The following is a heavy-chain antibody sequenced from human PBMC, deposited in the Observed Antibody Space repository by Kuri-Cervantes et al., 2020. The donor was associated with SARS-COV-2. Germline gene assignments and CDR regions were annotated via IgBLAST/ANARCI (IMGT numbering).Heavy chain of an antibody. Sequence: ESLRLSCTVSGGSISSYYWSWIRQPPGKGLEWIGYIYYSGSTNYNPSLKSRVTISVDTSKNQFSLKLSSVTAADTAVYYCARDEAVAGTSSTPIFDYWGQGTLVTVSS. CDR1: GGSISSYY. CDR2: IYYSGST. CDR3: ARDEAVAGTSSTPIFDY. V-gene: IGHV4-59*01. J-gene: IGHJ4*02. D-gene: IGHD6-19*01.